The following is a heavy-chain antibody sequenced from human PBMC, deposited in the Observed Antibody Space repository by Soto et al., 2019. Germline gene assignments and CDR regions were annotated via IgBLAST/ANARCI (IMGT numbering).Heavy chain of an antibody. V-gene: IGHV3-21*01. J-gene: IGHJ4*02. D-gene: IGHD3-22*01. CDR3: ERGANYYDSSGYCGY. CDR2: ISSSSSYI. CDR1: GFTFSSYS. Sequence: EVQLVESGGGLVKPGGSLRLSCAASGFTFSSYSMNWVRQAPGKGLEWVSSISSSSSYIYYADSVKGRFTISRDNAKNSLYLQMNSLRAEDTAVYYCERGANYYDSSGYCGYWGQGTLVTVSS.